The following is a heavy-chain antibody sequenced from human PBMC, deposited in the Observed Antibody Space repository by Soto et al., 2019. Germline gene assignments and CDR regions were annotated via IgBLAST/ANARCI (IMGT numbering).Heavy chain of an antibody. Sequence: GAQRRSCAASAFNFSSYAMHWVCQDKGKGLEWVAIISYDGSNKYYADSVKGRFTISRDNSKNTLYLQMNSLRAEDTAVYYCARDRQELITMIRGREWNYYYGMDVWGQGTTVTVSS. D-gene: IGHD3-22*01. CDR2: ISYDGSNK. J-gene: IGHJ6*02. V-gene: IGHV3-30-3*01. CDR1: AFNFSSYA. CDR3: ARDRQELITMIRGREWNYYYGMDV.